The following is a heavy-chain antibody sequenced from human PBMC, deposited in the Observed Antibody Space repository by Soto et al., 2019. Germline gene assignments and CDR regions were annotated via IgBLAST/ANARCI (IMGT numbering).Heavy chain of an antibody. CDR2: IKQDGSEK. Sequence: GGSLILSCSSSGFTFSSYCMSLVRQAPGKGLDWVANIKQDGSEKYYVDSVKGRFTISRDNAKNSLYLQMNSLRAEDTAVYYCARGITGALDFWSGYGVDAFDIWGQGTMVTVSS. D-gene: IGHD3-3*01. CDR3: ARGITGALDFWSGYGVDAFDI. J-gene: IGHJ3*02. CDR1: GFTFSSYC. V-gene: IGHV3-7*01.